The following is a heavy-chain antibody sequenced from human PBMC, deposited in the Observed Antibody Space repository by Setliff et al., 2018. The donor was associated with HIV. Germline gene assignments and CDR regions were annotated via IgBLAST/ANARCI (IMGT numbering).Heavy chain of an antibody. CDR1: GYTLTSYA. CDR2: INVALVKT. J-gene: IGHJ3*02. Sequence: GASVQVSCKASGYTLTSYAITWVRQAPGQRLEWMGWINVALVKTKYSQRFQGRVTITIDTSASTAFMDLSRVRSDDTAVYYCARDPGYKSSWYGAFDIWGQGTMVTVSS. CDR3: ARDPGYKSSWYGAFDI. D-gene: IGHD6-13*01. V-gene: IGHV1-3*01.